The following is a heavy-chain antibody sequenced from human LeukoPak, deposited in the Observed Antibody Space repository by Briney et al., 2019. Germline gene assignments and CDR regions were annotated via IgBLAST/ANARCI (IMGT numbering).Heavy chain of an antibody. Sequence: PSETLSLTCSVSGGSVSSSYWSCFRQSPGKGLEWIGYIHNSGRTNYNPSLKSRVTGFVDTSKNQVSLRLSSVTAADTAVYYCARHGTISSESYFDYWGQGALVTVSS. V-gene: IGHV4-59*08. CDR2: IHNSGRT. J-gene: IGHJ4*02. D-gene: IGHD1-14*01. CDR3: ARHGTISSESYFDY. CDR1: GGSVSSSY.